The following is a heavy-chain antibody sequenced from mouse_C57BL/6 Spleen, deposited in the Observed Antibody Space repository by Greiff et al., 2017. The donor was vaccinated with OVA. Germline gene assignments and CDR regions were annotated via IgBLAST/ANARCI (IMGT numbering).Heavy chain of an antibody. V-gene: IGHV3-6*01. J-gene: IGHJ1*03. CDR3: AIITTARGYFDV. Sequence: EVKLQESGPGLVKPSQSLSLTCSVTGYSITSGYYWNWIRQFPGNKLEWMGYISYDGSNNYNPSLKNRISITRDTSKNQFFLKLNSVTTEDTATYYCAIITTARGYFDVWGTGTTVTVSS. CDR1: GYSITSGYY. CDR2: ISYDGSN. D-gene: IGHD1-1*01.